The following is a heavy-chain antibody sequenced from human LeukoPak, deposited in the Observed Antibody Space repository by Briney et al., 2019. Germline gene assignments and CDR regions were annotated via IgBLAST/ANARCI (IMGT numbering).Heavy chain of an antibody. Sequence: GGSLRLSCAASGFTFSSYSMNWVRQAPGKGLEWVSSISSSSSYIYYADSVKGRFTISRDNAKNSLYLQMNSLRAEDTAVYYCAREASAVWGSYRYVPATFDYWGQGTLVTVSS. CDR2: ISSSSSYI. D-gene: IGHD3-16*02. CDR1: GFTFSSYS. V-gene: IGHV3-21*01. CDR3: AREASAVWGSYRYVPATFDY. J-gene: IGHJ4*02.